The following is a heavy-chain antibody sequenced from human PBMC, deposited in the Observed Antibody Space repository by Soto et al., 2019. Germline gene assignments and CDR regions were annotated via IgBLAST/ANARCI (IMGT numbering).Heavy chain of an antibody. CDR2: ISYDGSNK. CDR1: GFTFSSYA. V-gene: IGHV3-30-3*01. CDR3: ARGSFGAAGLNDY. J-gene: IGHJ4*02. Sequence: QVQLVESGGGVVQPGRSLRLSCAASGFTFSSYAMHWVRQAPGKGLEWVAVISYDGSNKYYADSVKGRFTISRDNSKNTLYLQMNSLRAEDTAVYYCARGSFGAAGLNDYWGQGTLVTVSS. D-gene: IGHD6-13*01.